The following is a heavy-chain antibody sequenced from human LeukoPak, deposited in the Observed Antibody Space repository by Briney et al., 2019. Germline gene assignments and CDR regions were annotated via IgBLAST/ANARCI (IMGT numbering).Heavy chain of an antibody. V-gene: IGHV3-11*01. CDR1: GFTFSDHY. CDR3: AKDPTDFDSSGQTYFDY. D-gene: IGHD3-22*01. J-gene: IGHJ4*02. CDR2: ISSSSSTI. Sequence: GGSLRLSCAASGFTFSDHYLDWVRQAPGKGLEWVSYISSSSSTIYYADSVKGRFTISRDNAKNSLYLQMNSLRAEDTAVYYCAKDPTDFDSSGQTYFDYWGQGSLVTVSS.